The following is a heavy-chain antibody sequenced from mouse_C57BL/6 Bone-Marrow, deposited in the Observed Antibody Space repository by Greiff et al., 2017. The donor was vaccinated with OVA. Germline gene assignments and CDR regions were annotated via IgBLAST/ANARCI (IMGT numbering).Heavy chain of an antibody. V-gene: IGHV1-69*01. CDR3: ARDGDVKGFDY. J-gene: IGHJ2*01. Sequence: QVQLQQPGAELVMPGASVKLSCKASGYTFTSYWMHWVKQRPGQGLEWIGEIDPSDSYTNYNQKFKGKSTLTVDKSSSTAYMQLSSLTSEDSAVYYCARDGDVKGFDYWGQGTTLTVSS. CDR1: GYTFTSYW. D-gene: IGHD3-3*01. CDR2: IDPSDSYT.